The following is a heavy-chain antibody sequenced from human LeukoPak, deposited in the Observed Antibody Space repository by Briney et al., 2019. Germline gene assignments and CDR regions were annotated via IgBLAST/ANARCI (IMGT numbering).Heavy chain of an antibody. D-gene: IGHD2-15*01. J-gene: IGHJ2*01. CDR1: GGSFSGYY. CDR3: ASPGGSLGSGYFDL. CDR2: INHSGST. V-gene: IGHV4-34*01. Sequence: SETLSLTCAVYGGSFSGYYWSWIRQPPGKGLEWIGEINHSGSTNYNPSLKSRVTISVDTSKNQFSLKLSSVTAADTAVYYCASPGGSLGSGYFDLWGRGTLVTVSS.